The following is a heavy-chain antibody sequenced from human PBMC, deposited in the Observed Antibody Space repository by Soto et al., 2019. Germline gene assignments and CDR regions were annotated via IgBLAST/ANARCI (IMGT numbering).Heavy chain of an antibody. CDR2: IIPIFGTA. J-gene: IGHJ2*01. CDR1: GGTFSSYT. Sequence: QVQLVQSGAEVKKPGSSVTVSCKASGGTFSSYTISWVRQAPGQGLEWMGGIIPIFGTANYAQKFQGRVTITADESTSTADVELSSLRSEDTAVYYCARGNHRWLQWWYFDLWGRGTLVTVSS. D-gene: IGHD5-12*01. CDR3: ARGNHRWLQWWYFDL. V-gene: IGHV1-69*12.